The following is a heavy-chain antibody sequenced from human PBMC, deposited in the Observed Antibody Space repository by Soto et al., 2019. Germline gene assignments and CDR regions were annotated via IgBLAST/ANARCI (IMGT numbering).Heavy chain of an antibody. CDR2: IYYSGST. D-gene: IGHD2-15*01. CDR3: ARAGLGGSSVYYYYYGMDV. Sequence: SETLSLTCTVSGGSVSSYYWSWIRQPPGKGLEWIGYIYYSGSTNYNPSLKSRVTISVDTSKNQFSLKLSSVTAADTAVYYCARAGLGGSSVYYYYYGMDVWGQGTTVTVSS. CDR1: GGSVSSYY. J-gene: IGHJ6*02. V-gene: IGHV4-59*02.